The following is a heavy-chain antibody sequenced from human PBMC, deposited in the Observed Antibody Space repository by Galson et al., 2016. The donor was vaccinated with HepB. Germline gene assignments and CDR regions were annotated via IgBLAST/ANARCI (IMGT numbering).Heavy chain of an antibody. CDR2: IIPIFGTT. CDR1: GGTFSSYP. Sequence: SVKVSCKASGGTFSSYPINWVRQAPGQGLEWMGGIIPIFGTTNYAQKFQGRVTITADESTSTAYMELSSLRSEDTAVYYCARPVSYYYDSSGWFDPWGQGTLVTVSS. CDR3: ARPVSYYYDSSGWFDP. V-gene: IGHV1-69*13. D-gene: IGHD3-22*01. J-gene: IGHJ5*02.